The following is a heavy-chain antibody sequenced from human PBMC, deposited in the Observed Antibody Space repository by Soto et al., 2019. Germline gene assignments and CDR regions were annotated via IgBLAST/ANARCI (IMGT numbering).Heavy chain of an antibody. J-gene: IGHJ6*02. D-gene: IGHD2-8*01. Sequence: EVQLVESGGGLVKPGGSLRLSCVASGFTFSGYSINWVRQAPGKGLEWVSYISGPSIYIYYADSVKGRFTISRDNAMRPVYLKMNSVRAEDTAVYSCARGFRNGFHGWGQGTTVSVSS. CDR3: ARGFRNGFHG. CDR2: ISGPSIYI. V-gene: IGHV3-21*01. CDR1: GFTFSGYS.